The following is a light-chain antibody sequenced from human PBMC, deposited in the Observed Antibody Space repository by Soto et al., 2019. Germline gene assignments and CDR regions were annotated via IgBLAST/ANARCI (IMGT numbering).Light chain of an antibody. V-gene: IGLV2-23*01. CDR2: EGS. J-gene: IGLJ1*01. CDR3: CSYAAGSAPYV. CDR1: SSDVGTYNL. Sequence: QSVLTQPASVSGSPGQSITISCAGTSSDVGTYNLVSWYQQHPGKAPKFMLYEGSKRPSGVSNRFSGSNSGNTASLTISGLQAEDEADYYCCSYAAGSAPYVFGTGTKVTVL.